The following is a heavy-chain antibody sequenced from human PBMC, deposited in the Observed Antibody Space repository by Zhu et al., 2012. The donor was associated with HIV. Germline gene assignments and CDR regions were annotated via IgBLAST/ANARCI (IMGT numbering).Heavy chain of an antibody. CDR1: GGSTSSHY. CDR2: VYYTGTT. J-gene: IGHJ4*02. CDR3: ARLRDTSGYYYPFDY. Sequence: QVQLQESGPGLVKPSETLSLTCSVSGGSTSSHYWSWIRQPPGKGLEWIGYVYYTGTTNYNPSLKSRVTISLDMSKNQFSLKLTSVTAAGTAVYYCARLRDTSGYYYPFDYWGQGTLVTVSS. V-gene: IGHV4-59*11. D-gene: IGHD3-22*01.